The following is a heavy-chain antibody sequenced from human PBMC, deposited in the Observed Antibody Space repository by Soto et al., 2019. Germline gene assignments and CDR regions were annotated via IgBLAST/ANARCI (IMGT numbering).Heavy chain of an antibody. D-gene: IGHD1-26*01. CDR1: GSTLPISA. V-gene: IGHV1-58*01. Sequence: SAKVSCIASGSTLPISAVQCVRQACGQRLEWIGWIVVGSGNTNYAQKFQERVTITRDMSTSTAYMELSSLRSEDTAVYYCAAGLRSGSYYTHSDYWGQGTLVTVS. CDR2: IVVGSGNT. CDR3: AAGLRSGSYYTHSDY. J-gene: IGHJ4*02.